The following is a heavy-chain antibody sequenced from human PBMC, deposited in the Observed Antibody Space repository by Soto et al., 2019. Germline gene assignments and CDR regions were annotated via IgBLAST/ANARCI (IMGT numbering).Heavy chain of an antibody. J-gene: IGHJ4*02. D-gene: IGHD1-26*01. Sequence: QVQLVRSGAEVRKPGAAVKVSCKASGYTFTFYYIHWVRQAPGQGLGWMGIINTRGGSTTYAQKFQGRVTIPRDTSTSSVYMELGSLRSDDTAVYYCARQKIVGNTGFDSWGQGTLVTVSS. CDR1: GYTFTFYY. V-gene: IGHV1-46*01. CDR2: INTRGGST. CDR3: ARQKIVGNTGFDS.